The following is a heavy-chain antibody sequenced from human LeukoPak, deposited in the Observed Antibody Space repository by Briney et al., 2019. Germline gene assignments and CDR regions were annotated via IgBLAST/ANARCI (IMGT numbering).Heavy chain of an antibody. J-gene: IGHJ4*02. CDR1: GSTFSSYI. CDR3: ARDPGDGGYGSGSHGFDY. Sequence: PGGSLRLSCAASGSTFSSYIMNWVRQAPGKGLEWVSSISSSSGYMSYADSVKGRFTISRDNAKKSLYLQMNSLRAEDTAVYYCARDPGDGGYGSGSHGFDYWGQGTLVTVSS. D-gene: IGHD3-10*01. CDR2: ISSSSGYM. V-gene: IGHV3-21*01.